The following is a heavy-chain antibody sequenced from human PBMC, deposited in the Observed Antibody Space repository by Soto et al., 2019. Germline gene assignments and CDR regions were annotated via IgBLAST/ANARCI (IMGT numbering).Heavy chain of an antibody. D-gene: IGHD2-8*02. CDR1: GGSFSGYY. J-gene: IGHJ4*02. Sequence: QVQLQQWGAGLLKPSETLSLTCAVSGGSFSGYYWTWIRQPPGTGLEWIGEINHSGSTNYNPSLKSRVTISVDTSKNPFSLKLPSVTAADTAVYYCARDKITGLFDYCGQGTLVTVSS. CDR3: ARDKITGLFDY. CDR2: INHSGST. V-gene: IGHV4-34*01.